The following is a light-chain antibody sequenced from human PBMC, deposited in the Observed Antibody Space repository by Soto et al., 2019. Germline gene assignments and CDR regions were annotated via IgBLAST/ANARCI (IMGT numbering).Light chain of an antibody. V-gene: IGLV2-14*03. Sequence: QSALTQVASVSASPGQSITISCTGTSSDVGGHNYVSWYQQHPGKAPKLMIYNVDYRPSGVSNRFSGSNSGNTASLTISGLQADDEAYYYCSSYAGSSTVVFGGGTKVTVL. CDR2: NVD. CDR1: SSDVGGHNY. CDR3: SSYAGSSTVV. J-gene: IGLJ2*01.